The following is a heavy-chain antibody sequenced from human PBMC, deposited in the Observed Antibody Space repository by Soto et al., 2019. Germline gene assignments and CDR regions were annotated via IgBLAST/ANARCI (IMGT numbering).Heavy chain of an antibody. CDR1: GGSISSYY. J-gene: IGHJ3*02. V-gene: IGHV4-59*01. CDR2: IYYSGST. Sequence: SETLSLTCTVSGGSISSYYWSWIRQPPGKGLEWIGYIYYSGSTNYNPSLKSRVTISVDTSKNQFSLKLSSVTAADTTVYYCARARSDGIVVDLSGAFDIWGQGTMVTVSS. D-gene: IGHD3-22*01. CDR3: ARARSDGIVVDLSGAFDI.